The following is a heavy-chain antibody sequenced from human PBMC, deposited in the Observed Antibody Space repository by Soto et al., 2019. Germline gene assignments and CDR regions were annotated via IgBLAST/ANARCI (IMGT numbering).Heavy chain of an antibody. CDR3: SNWFDP. V-gene: IGHV3-74*01. CDR1: GFTFRTYW. Sequence: GSLRNSCSAPGFTFRTYWIHWVRQAPGKGLEWVSRLNSGGSSTYYADSVKGRFTISRDNAKNTLYLQMTSLRAEDTAVYYRSNWFDPPGQGTLVTVSS. CDR2: LNSGGSST. J-gene: IGHJ5*02.